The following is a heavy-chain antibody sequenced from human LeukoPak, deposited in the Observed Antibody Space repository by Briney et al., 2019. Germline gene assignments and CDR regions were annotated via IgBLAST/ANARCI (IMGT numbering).Heavy chain of an antibody. CDR3: ARDREGYEWAIDY. Sequence: GASVKVSCKTSGYTFSNYGLSWVRQAPGQGLEWMGWINPYNGKTEYAQNYQGRVTMTTDTATNTAYMELKSLRSDDTAVYYCARDREGYEWAIDYWGQGTRVTVSS. D-gene: IGHD5-12*01. V-gene: IGHV1-18*04. CDR1: GYTFSNYG. J-gene: IGHJ4*02. CDR2: INPYNGKT.